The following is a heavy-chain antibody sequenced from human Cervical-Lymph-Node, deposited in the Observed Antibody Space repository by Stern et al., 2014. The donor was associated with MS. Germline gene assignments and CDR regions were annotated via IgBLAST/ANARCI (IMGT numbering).Heavy chain of an antibody. CDR3: ARGVTYCGGDCYGWYFDL. CDR1: GFTFSSYA. V-gene: IGHV3-64*01. D-gene: IGHD2-21*02. CDR2: ISSHGGST. Sequence: QLVESGGGLVQPGGSLRLSCAASGFTFSSYAMHWVRQASGKGLEYVSVISSHGGSTYYANSVKGRFTISRDNSKNTLYLHMGSLRVEDMAVYYCARGVTYCGGDCYGWYFDLWGRGTLVTVSS. J-gene: IGHJ2*01.